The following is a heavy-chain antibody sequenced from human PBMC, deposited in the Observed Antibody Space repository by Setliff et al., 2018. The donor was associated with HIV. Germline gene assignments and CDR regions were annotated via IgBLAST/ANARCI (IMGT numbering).Heavy chain of an antibody. D-gene: IGHD6-13*01. CDR1: GYSFTSNW. Sequence: GGSPKIFRKGSGYSFTSNWIGWVRQMPGKGLEWMGIIHPVDSDTRYSPSFQGQVTISADKSTSTAYLQWSTLKASDTAIYYCARHRHTAAGTLDASDIWGQGTVVTVSS. J-gene: IGHJ3*02. CDR2: IHPVDSDT. CDR3: ARHRHTAAGTLDASDI. V-gene: IGHV5-51*01.